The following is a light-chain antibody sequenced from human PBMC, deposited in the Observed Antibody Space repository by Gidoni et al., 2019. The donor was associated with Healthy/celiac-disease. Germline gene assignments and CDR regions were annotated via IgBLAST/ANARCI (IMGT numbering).Light chain of an antibody. CDR2: DAS. CDR1: QSVSSY. Sequence: EMVLTQSPATLSLSPGERATLSCRASQSVSSYLAWYQQKPGQTPRLLIYDASNRATGIPARFSGSGSGTDFTLTISSIEPEDFAVYYCQQRSNWPLALTFGGGTKVEIK. J-gene: IGKJ4*01. V-gene: IGKV3-11*01. CDR3: QQRSNWPLALT.